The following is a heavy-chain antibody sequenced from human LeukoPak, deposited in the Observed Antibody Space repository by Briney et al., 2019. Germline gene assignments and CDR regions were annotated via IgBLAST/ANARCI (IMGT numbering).Heavy chain of an antibody. D-gene: IGHD4-23*01. J-gene: IGHJ3*02. Sequence: SETLSLTCAVYGGSFSGYYWSWIRQPPGKGLEWIGEINHSGSTYYNPSLKSRVTISVDTSKNQFSLELSSVTAADTAVYYCARDTPIVIYGGNSVEAFDIWGQGTMVTVSS. CDR3: ARDTPIVIYGGNSVEAFDI. CDR2: INHSGST. V-gene: IGHV4-34*01. CDR1: GGSFSGYY.